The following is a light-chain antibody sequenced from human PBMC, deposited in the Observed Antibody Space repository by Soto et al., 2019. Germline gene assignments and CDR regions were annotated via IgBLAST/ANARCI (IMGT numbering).Light chain of an antibody. CDR2: AAS. Sequence: DIPMTQSPSSLSASVGDRVTITCRASQNIRIYLNWFQQKPGKAPKVLINAASSLQSGVPSRFSGSGSGTDFTLTINSLQPEDFATYYCQQTYNTPLTFGQGTKVEIK. CDR3: QQTYNTPLT. J-gene: IGKJ1*01. CDR1: QNIRIY. V-gene: IGKV1-39*01.